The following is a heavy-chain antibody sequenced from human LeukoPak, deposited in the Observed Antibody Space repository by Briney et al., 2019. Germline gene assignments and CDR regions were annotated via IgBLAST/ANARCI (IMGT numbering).Heavy chain of an antibody. V-gene: IGHV3-74*01. CDR1: GFNFSSYW. CDR3: ARDRWGYPNYLDY. Sequence: GGSLRLSCAASGFNFSSYWMHWVRQAPGKGLVWISRINYDGTTTSYADSVKGRFTISRDNSKNTVYLQMGSLRPEDMAVYYCARDRWGYPNYLDYWGQGTLVTVSS. J-gene: IGHJ4*02. CDR2: INYDGTTT. D-gene: IGHD4-23*01.